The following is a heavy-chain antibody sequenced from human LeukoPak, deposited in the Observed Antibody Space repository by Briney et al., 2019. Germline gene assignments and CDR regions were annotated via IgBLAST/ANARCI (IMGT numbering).Heavy chain of an antibody. V-gene: IGHV3-7*01. D-gene: IGHD1-26*01. CDR1: GFTFSSYG. CDR2: IKQDGSEK. CDR3: ARGWALLPY. Sequence: GGSLRLSCAASGFTFSSYGMHWVRQAPGKGLEWVANIKQDGSEKHYVDSVKGRFTISRDNAKSSLYLQMNSLRAEDTAIYYCARGWALLPYWGQGSLVTVSS. J-gene: IGHJ4*02.